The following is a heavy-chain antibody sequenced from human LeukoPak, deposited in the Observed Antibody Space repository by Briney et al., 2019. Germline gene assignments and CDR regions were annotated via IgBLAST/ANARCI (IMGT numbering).Heavy chain of an antibody. CDR2: IYPGDSDT. CDR3: ARRSLSSTSSFFDY. CDR1: GYSFTNYW. Sequence: GESLKISCKASGYSFTNYWIGWVRQMPGKGLEWMGIIYPGDSDTRYSPSLQGQVTISADKSISTAYLQWSSLKASDTAMYYCARRSLSSTSSFFDYWGQGTLVTVSS. J-gene: IGHJ4*02. D-gene: IGHD2-2*01. V-gene: IGHV5-51*01.